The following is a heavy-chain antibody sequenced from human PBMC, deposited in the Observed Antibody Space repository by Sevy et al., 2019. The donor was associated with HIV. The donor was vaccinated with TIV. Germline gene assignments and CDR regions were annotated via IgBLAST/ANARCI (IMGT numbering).Heavy chain of an antibody. CDR2: ISAYNGNT. Sequence: ASVKVSCKASGYTFTSYGISWVQQAPGQGLEWMGWISAYNGNTHYAQKLQGRVTMTTDTSTSTAYMELRSLRSDDTAVYYCARDLGGYAGNSIDYWGQGTLVTVSS. CDR3: ARDLGGYAGNSIDY. CDR1: GYTFTSYG. D-gene: IGHD6-13*01. J-gene: IGHJ4*02. V-gene: IGHV1-18*01.